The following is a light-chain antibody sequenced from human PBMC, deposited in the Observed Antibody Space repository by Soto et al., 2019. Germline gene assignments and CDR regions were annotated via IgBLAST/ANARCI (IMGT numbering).Light chain of an antibody. V-gene: IGKV1-5*03. J-gene: IGKJ1*01. Sequence: DIQMTQTPSTLSGSVGDRVTITCRASQTISSWLAWYQQKPGRAPKLLIYKASSLESGVPSRFSGSGSGTEFTLTISSLQPDDFATYYCQQYDSQWTFGQGTKVDIK. CDR2: KAS. CDR1: QTISSW. CDR3: QQYDSQWT.